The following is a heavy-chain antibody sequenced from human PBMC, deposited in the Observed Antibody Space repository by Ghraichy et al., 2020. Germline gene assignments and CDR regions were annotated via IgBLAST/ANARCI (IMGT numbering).Heavy chain of an antibody. J-gene: IGHJ5*02. D-gene: IGHD2-21*02. CDR1: GGSISSYY. Sequence: SETLSLTCTVSGGSISSYYWSWIRQPPGKGLEWIGYIYYSGSTNYNPSLKSRVTISVDTSKNQFSLKLSSVTAADTAVYYCARAKCYHGDCRGLNFDPWGQGTLVTVSS. CDR2: IYYSGST. V-gene: IGHV4-59*01. CDR3: ARAKCYHGDCRGLNFDP.